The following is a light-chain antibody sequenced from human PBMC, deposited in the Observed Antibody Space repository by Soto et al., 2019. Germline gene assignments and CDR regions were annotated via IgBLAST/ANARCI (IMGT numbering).Light chain of an antibody. CDR1: SSDVGSSNG. CDR2: DVS. CDR3: SSYTSTSTYI. V-gene: IGLV2-18*02. Sequence: QSVLTQPPSVSGSPGQSVTISCTGTSSDVGSSNGVSWYQQPPGTAPKLMIYDVSNRPSGVPDRFSGSKSGNTASLTISGLQAEDEADYYCSSYTSTSTYIFGTGTKVTVL. J-gene: IGLJ1*01.